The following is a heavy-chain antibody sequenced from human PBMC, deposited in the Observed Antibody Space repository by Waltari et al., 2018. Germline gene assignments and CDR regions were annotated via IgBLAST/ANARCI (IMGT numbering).Heavy chain of an antibody. CDR3: AXGRSSGWXRXGMDV. J-gene: IGHJ6*01. CDR2: MNPNSGNT. V-gene: IGHV1-8*01. D-gene: IGHD6-19*01. Sequence: QVQLVQSGAEVKKPGASVKVSCKAAGYTFTSYNINWVRQATGQGLEWMGWMNPNSGNTGYAQKFQGRXTMTRNTSISTAYMELSSLRSEDTAVYYCAXGRSSGWXRXGMDVWXQGTXVTXXS. CDR1: GYTFTSYN.